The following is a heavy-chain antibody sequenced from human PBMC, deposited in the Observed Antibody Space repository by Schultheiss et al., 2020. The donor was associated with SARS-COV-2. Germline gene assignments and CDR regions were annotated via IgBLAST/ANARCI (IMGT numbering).Heavy chain of an antibody. D-gene: IGHD6-13*01. CDR1: GGSISSYY. V-gene: IGHV4-39*01. CDR3: ARRIAAADLFDY. Sequence: SETLSLTCTVSGGSISSYYWGWIRQPPGKGLEWIGSIYYSGSTYYNPSLKSRVTISVDTSKNQFSLKLSSVTAADTAVYYCARRIAAADLFDYWGQGTLVTVSS. J-gene: IGHJ4*02. CDR2: IYYSGST.